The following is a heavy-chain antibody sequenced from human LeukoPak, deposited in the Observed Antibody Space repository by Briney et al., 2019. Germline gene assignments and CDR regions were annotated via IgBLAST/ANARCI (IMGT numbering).Heavy chain of an antibody. Sequence: GGSLRLSCAASGFTFSSCAMSWVRQAPGKGLEWVSAISGSGGSTYYADSVKGRFTISRDNSKNAPYLQMDSLRAEDTAVYYCANGRTVANFDYWGQGTLVTVSS. D-gene: IGHD4-23*01. CDR3: ANGRTVANFDY. CDR2: ISGSGGST. CDR1: GFTFSSCA. J-gene: IGHJ4*02. V-gene: IGHV3-23*01.